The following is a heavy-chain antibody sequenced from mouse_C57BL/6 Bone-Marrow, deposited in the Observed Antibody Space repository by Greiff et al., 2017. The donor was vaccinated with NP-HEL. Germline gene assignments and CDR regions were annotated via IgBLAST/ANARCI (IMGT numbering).Heavy chain of an antibody. V-gene: IGHV1-69*01. CDR3: ARRHYFDY. CDR2: IDPSDSYT. CDR1: GYTFTSYW. Sequence: QVQLQQPGAELVMPGASVKLSCKASGYTFTSYWMHWVKQRPGQGLEWIGEIDPSDSYTNYNQKFKGKSTSTVDKSSSTAYMQLSSLTSEDSAVYYCARRHYFDYWGQGTTLTVSS. J-gene: IGHJ2*01.